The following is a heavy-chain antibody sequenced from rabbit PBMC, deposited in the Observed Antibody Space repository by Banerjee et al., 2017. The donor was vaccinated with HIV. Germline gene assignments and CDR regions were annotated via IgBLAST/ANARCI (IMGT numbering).Heavy chain of an antibody. CDR3: ARLSLDIVVAGVPYYFNL. Sequence: QEQLVESGGGLVKPGGTLTLTCKASGIDFSADYYFWWARQAPGKGLELIACIYISSGSTDYANSVKGRFTISSDNAQNTVFLQMTSLTASDTATYFCARLSLDIVVAGVPYYFNLWGQGTLVTVS. V-gene: IGHV1S43*01. CDR2: IYISSGST. D-gene: IGHD4-1*01. J-gene: IGHJ4*01. CDR1: GIDFSADYY.